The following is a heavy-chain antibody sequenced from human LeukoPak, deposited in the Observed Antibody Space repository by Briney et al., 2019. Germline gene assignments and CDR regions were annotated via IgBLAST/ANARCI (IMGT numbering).Heavy chain of an antibody. Sequence: SETLSLNCDVYGGSFSGYFWSWIRQPPGKGLEWIGEINHSGSTNYKSSLRSRVTISVDTSKNQFSLKLNSVTAANTAVYYCARWGTTGTGNWFDPWGQGTLVTVSS. CDR1: GGSFSGYF. CDR3: ARWGTTGTGNWFDP. D-gene: IGHD1-1*01. V-gene: IGHV4-34*01. CDR2: INHSGST. J-gene: IGHJ5*02.